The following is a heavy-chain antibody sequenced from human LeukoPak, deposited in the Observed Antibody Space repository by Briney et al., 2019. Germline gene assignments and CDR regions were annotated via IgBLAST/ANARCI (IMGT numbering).Heavy chain of an antibody. V-gene: IGHV3-30-3*01. J-gene: IGHJ6*02. D-gene: IGHD3-9*01. Sequence: PGGSLRLSCAASGFTFSSYAMHWVRQAPGKGLEWVAVISYDGSNKYYADSVKGRFTISRDNSKNTLYLQMNSLRAEDTAVYYCARDTSNSLRYFDWLSVFYYYYGMDVWGQGTTVTVSS. CDR2: ISYDGSNK. CDR3: ARDTSNSLRYFDWLSVFYYYYGMDV. CDR1: GFTFSSYA.